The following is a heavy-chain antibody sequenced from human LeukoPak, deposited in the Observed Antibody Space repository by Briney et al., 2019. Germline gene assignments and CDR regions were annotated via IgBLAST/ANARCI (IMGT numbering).Heavy chain of an antibody. CDR3: ARETPVTCFDY. J-gene: IGHJ4*02. CDR1: GYTFTSYG. Sequence: ASVKVSCKASGYTFTSYGISWVRQAPGQGLEWMGWISAYNGNTNYAQKFQGRVTMTTDTSTSTVYMELRSLRSDDTAVYYCARETPVTCFDYWGQGTLVTVSS. V-gene: IGHV1-18*01. D-gene: IGHD4-17*01. CDR2: ISAYNGNT.